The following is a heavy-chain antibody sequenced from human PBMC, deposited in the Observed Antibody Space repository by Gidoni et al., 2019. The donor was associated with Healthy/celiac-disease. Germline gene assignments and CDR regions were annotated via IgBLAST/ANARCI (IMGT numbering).Heavy chain of an antibody. CDR1: GFTFSSYA. Sequence: QVQLVESGGGVVQPGRSLRLSCAASGFTFSSYARHWVRQAPGKGLEWVAVISYDGSNKYYADSVKGRFTISRDNSKNTLYLQMNSLRAEDTAVYYCARVGAARVARYYYYGMDVWGQGTTVTVSS. CDR2: ISYDGSNK. J-gene: IGHJ6*02. V-gene: IGHV3-30-3*01. CDR3: ARVGAARVARYYYYGMDV. D-gene: IGHD6-6*01.